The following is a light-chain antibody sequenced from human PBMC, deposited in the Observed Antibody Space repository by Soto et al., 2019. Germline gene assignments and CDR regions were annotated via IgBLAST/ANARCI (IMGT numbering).Light chain of an antibody. V-gene: IGLV2-8*01. CDR1: SSDVGAYNY. J-gene: IGLJ3*02. CDR2: EVT. Sequence: QSALTQPPSASGSPGQSVTISCTGTSSDVGAYNYVSWYQQHAGKAPKLVIYEVTKRPSGVPDRFSGSKSANTASLTVSGLQAEDEADYYCRSFAAGNTWVFGGGVKLSVL. CDR3: RSFAAGNTWV.